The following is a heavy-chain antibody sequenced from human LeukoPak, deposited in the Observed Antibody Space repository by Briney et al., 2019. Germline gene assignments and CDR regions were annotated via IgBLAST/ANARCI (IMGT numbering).Heavy chain of an antibody. CDR1: GFTVSTYY. Sequence: GGSLRLSCAASGFTVSTYYMTWVRQAPGKGLECVSVIYSGGSTYYADSVKGRFTVSRDNSKNTLYLQMDSLRADDTAIYHCAKGPLGSCIRDSCFLIDYWGQGTLVTVSS. V-gene: IGHV3-53*01. CDR3: AKGPLGSCIRDSCFLIDY. CDR2: IYSGGST. D-gene: IGHD2-15*01. J-gene: IGHJ4*02.